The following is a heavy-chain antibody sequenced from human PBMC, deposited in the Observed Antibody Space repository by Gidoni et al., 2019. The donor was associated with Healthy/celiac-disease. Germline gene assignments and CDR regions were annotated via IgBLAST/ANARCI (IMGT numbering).Heavy chain of an antibody. CDR1: GFTFSSDA. J-gene: IGHJ5*02. Sequence: EVQLLESGGGLVQPGGSLRLSCAASGFTFSSDAMSWVRQAPGKGLEWVSALSGSGGSTYYADSVKGRFTISRDNSKNTLYLQMNSLRAEDTAVYYCAKDLGGHPEVLLWFGELFTWGQGTLVTVSS. D-gene: IGHD3-10*01. CDR2: LSGSGGST. V-gene: IGHV3-23*01. CDR3: AKDLGGHPEVLLWFGELFT.